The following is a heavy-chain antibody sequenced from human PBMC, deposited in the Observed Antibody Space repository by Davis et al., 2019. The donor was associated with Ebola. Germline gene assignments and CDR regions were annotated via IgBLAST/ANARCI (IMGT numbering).Heavy chain of an antibody. CDR2: ISYDGSNK. CDR1: GFTFSSYG. CDR3: AKDSDYDFWSGYTFDY. Sequence: PGGSLRLSCAASGFTFSSYGMHWVRQAPGKGLEWVAVISYDGSNKYYADSVKGRFTISRDNSKNTLYLQMNSLRAEDTAVYYCAKDSDYDFWSGYTFDYWGQGTLVTVSS. V-gene: IGHV3-30*18. D-gene: IGHD3-3*01. J-gene: IGHJ4*02.